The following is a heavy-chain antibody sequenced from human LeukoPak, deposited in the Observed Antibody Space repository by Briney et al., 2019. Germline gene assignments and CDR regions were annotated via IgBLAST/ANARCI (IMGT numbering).Heavy chain of an antibody. CDR1: GGTFSSYA. D-gene: IGHD2-2*01. CDR3: ASIVVVPAENYYMDV. J-gene: IGHJ6*03. V-gene: IGHV1-69*13. Sequence: ASVKVSCKASGGTFSSYAISWVRQATGQGLEWMGGIIPIFGTANYAQKFQGRVTITADESTSTAYMELSSLRSEDTAVYYCASIVVVPAENYYMDVWGKGTTVTVSS. CDR2: IIPIFGTA.